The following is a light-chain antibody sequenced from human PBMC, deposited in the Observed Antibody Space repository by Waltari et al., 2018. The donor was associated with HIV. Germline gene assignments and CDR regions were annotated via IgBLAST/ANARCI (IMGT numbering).Light chain of an antibody. CDR1: QSVSSSY. CDR2: GAS. V-gene: IGKV3-20*01. CDR3: QQYGSSPPLT. Sequence: TLSLSPGERATLSCRASQSVSSSYLAWYQQKPGQAPRLLIYGASSRATGIPDRFSGSGSGTEFTLTISRLEPEDFAVYYCQQYGSSPPLTFGGGTKVEIK. J-gene: IGKJ4*01.